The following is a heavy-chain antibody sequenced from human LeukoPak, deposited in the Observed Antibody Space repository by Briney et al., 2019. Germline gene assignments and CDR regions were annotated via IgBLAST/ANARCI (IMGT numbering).Heavy chain of an antibody. D-gene: IGHD3-10*01. J-gene: IGHJ4*02. CDR3: AKGPTYYYGSGSYQFDY. CDR2: ISYDGSNK. CDR1: GFTFSSYG. Sequence: GGSLRLSCAASGFTFSSYGMHWVRQAPGKGLEWVAVISYDGSNKYYADSVEGRFTISRDNSKNTLYLQMNSLRAEDTAVYYCAKGPTYYYGSGSYQFDYWGQGTLVTVSS. V-gene: IGHV3-30*18.